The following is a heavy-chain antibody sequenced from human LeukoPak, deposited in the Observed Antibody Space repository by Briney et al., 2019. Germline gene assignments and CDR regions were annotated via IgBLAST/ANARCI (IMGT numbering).Heavy chain of an antibody. CDR1: GVTFSTYD. Sequence: GETLRLSCTVSGVTFSTYDLSWIRQAPGEGLEWISSIRGSDGSTYYADSVKGRFAISRDNSKNALDLQMNSLRAEDTAVYYCAKDVYGDYGGLDYWGQGTLVTVSS. D-gene: IGHD4-17*01. V-gene: IGHV3-23*01. CDR2: IRGSDGST. CDR3: AKDVYGDYGGLDY. J-gene: IGHJ4*02.